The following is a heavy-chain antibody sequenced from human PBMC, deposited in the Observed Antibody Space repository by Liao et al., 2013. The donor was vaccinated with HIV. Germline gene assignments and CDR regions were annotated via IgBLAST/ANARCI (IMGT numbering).Heavy chain of an antibody. CDR2: INHSGST. D-gene: IGHD3-10*01. CDR3: ARGKAWGFRVHFDY. J-gene: IGHJ4*02. V-gene: IGHV4-34*01. CDR1: GGSFSDYY. Sequence: QVQLQQWGAGLLKPSETLSLTCAVYGGSFSDYYWSWIRQPPGKGLEWIGEINHSGSTNYNPSLKSRVTISVDTSKNQFSLKLSSVTAADTAVYYCARGKAWGFRVHFDYWGQGTLVTVSS.